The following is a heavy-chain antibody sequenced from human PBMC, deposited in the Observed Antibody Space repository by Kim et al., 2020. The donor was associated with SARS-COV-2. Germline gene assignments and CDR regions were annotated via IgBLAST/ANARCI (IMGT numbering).Heavy chain of an antibody. CDR1: GFTFSSYS. J-gene: IGHJ6*02. CDR3: ARDYYGSGSYSPHGGMDV. D-gene: IGHD3-10*01. CDR2: ISSSSSYI. V-gene: IGHV3-21*01. Sequence: GGSLRLSCAASGFTFSSYSMNWVRQAPGKGLEWVSSISSSSSYIYYADSVKGRFTISRDNAKNSLYLQMNSLRAEDTAVYYCARDYYGSGSYSPHGGMDVWGQGTTVTVSS.